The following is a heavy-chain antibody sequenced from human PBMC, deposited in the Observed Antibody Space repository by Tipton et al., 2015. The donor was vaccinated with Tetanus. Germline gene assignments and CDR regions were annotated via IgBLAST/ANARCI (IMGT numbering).Heavy chain of an antibody. V-gene: IGHV4-34*01. D-gene: IGHD6-19*01. CDR2: INHRGGT. Sequence: GLVKPSETLPLTCDVSGGSFSGNYWSWIRQSPGKGLEWIGEINHRGGTMYNPSLKSRVTISGDTSKNQFSLNLTSVTAADTAICYCASLPKHWLAPRGAPWGQGTLVTVSS. CDR3: ASLPKHWLAPRGAP. J-gene: IGHJ5*02. CDR1: GGSFSGNY.